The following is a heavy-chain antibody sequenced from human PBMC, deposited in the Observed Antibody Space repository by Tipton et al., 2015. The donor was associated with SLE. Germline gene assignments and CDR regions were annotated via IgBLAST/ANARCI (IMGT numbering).Heavy chain of an antibody. Sequence: SLRLSCATSGFTFASYGMSWVRQAPGKGLEWVSSLSNSGGSTYYTDSVKGRFTISRDNSKNTLYLQMNSLRAEDTAVYYCARTALIAARPSYFDYWGQGTLVTVSS. CDR2: LSNSGGST. V-gene: IGHV3-23*01. CDR1: GFTFASYG. J-gene: IGHJ4*02. D-gene: IGHD6-6*01. CDR3: ARTALIAARPSYFDY.